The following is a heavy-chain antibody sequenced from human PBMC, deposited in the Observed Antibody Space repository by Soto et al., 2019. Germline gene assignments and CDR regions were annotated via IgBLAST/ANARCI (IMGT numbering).Heavy chain of an antibody. Sequence: SVKVSCKASGGTFSSYTISWVRQAPGQGLEWMGRIIPILGIANYAQKFQGRVTITADKSTSTAYMELSSLRSEDTAVYYCASPPPRIAAAGEEGWFDPWGQGTLVTVSS. CDR3: ASPPPRIAAAGEEGWFDP. J-gene: IGHJ5*02. V-gene: IGHV1-69*02. D-gene: IGHD6-13*01. CDR2: IIPILGIA. CDR1: GGTFSSYT.